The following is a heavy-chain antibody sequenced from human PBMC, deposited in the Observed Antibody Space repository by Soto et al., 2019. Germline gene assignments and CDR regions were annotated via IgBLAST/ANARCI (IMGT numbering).Heavy chain of an antibody. CDR1: GDSVSSNSAA. D-gene: IGHD2-2*02. V-gene: IGHV6-1*01. J-gene: IGHJ3*02. Sequence: SQTLSLTCVISGDSVSSNSAAWNWIRQSPSRGLEWLGRTYYRSKWYNDYAVSVKSRITINPDTSKNQFSLQLNSVTPEDTAVYYCARESVRDCSSTSCYRAPRDDAFDIWGQGTMVTV. CDR2: TYYRSKWYN. CDR3: ARESVRDCSSTSCYRAPRDDAFDI.